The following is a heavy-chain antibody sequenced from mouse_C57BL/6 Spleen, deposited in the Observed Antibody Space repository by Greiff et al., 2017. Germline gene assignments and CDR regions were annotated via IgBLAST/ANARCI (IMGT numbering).Heavy chain of an antibody. CDR1: GYTFTSYW. D-gene: IGHD1-1*01. Sequence: QVQLQQPGAELVRPGSSVKLSCKASGYTFTSYWMHWVKQRPIQGLEWIGNIDPSDSETHYNQKFKDKATLTVDKSSSTAYMQLSSLTSEDSAVYYCARFPHYYGSPWFAYWGQGTLVTVSA. J-gene: IGHJ3*01. CDR3: ARFPHYYGSPWFAY. V-gene: IGHV1-52*01. CDR2: IDPSDSET.